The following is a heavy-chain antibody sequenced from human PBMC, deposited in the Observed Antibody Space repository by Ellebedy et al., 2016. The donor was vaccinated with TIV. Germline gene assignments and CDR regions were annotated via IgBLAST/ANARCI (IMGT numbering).Heavy chain of an antibody. CDR3: ARGDNYYYDSSGYYYSY. CDR2: INPTSGRK. J-gene: IGHJ4*02. D-gene: IGHD3-22*01. V-gene: IGHV1-46*01. CDR1: GYTFTSYF. Sequence: ASVKVSCKASGYTFTSYFLYWVRQAPGQGLEWMGIINPTSGRKNYEQKFQGRVTVTRDTSTSTVYMELSSLRSEDTAVYYCARGDNYYYDSSGYYYSYWGQGTLVTVSS.